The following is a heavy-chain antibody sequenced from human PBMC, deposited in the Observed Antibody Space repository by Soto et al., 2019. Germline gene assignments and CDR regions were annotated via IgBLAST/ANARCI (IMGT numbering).Heavy chain of an antibody. CDR1: GFTFSTSW. CDR2: MNSDGTTT. Sequence: EVHLVESGGGLVQPGGSLRLSCAASGFTFSTSWMHWVRQVPGKGLVWVSRMNSDGTTTNYADSVKGRFPISRDNAKDTLYLQMSSLWAEDTAVYYCARGPTGWFGYDYWGRGTLVTVSS. CDR3: ARGPTGWFGYDY. D-gene: IGHD3-10*01. J-gene: IGHJ4*02. V-gene: IGHV3-74*01.